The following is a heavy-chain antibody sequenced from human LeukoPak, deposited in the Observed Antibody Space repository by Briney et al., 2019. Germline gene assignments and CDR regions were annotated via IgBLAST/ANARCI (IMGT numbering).Heavy chain of an antibody. CDR3: ATPYPREYCSSTTCYFNY. CDR2: IYPDDSDT. V-gene: IGHV5-51*01. J-gene: IGHJ4*02. D-gene: IGHD2-2*01. CDR1: GYSFATYW. Sequence: AESLKISCKVSGYSFATYWIGWVRQMPGKGLEWMGIIYPDDSDTRYSPSFQGQVTISADKSISTAYLQWSSLKASDTAMYYCATPYPREYCSSTTCYFNYWGQGTLVTVSS.